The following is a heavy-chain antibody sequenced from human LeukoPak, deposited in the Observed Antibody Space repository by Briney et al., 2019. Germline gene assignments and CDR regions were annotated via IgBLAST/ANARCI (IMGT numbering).Heavy chain of an antibody. CDR2: IYTSGST. Sequence: SQTLSLTCTVSGGSISSGDYYWSWIRQPAGKGLEWIGRIYTSGSTNYNPSLKSRVTISVDTSKNQFSLKLSSVTAADTAVYYCASSRYDFWSFRYWGQGTLVTVSS. CDR3: ASSRYDFWSFRY. J-gene: IGHJ4*02. CDR1: GGSISSGDYY. D-gene: IGHD3-3*01. V-gene: IGHV4-61*02.